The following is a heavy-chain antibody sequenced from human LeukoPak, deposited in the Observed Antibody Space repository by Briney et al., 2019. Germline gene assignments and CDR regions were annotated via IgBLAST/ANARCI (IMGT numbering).Heavy chain of an antibody. J-gene: IGHJ4*02. CDR3: ARSGGYDPSFDY. CDR2: ISSNGGST. V-gene: IGHV3-64*01. CDR1: GFTFSSYE. Sequence: GGSLRLSCAASGFTFSSYEMNWVRQAPGRGLEYVSAISSNGGSTYYANSVKGRFTISRDNSKNTLYLQMGSLRAEDMAVYYCARSGGYDPSFDYWGQGTLVTVSS. D-gene: IGHD5-12*01.